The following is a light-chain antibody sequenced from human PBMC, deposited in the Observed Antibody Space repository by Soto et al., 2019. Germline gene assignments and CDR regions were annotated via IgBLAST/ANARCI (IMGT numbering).Light chain of an antibody. V-gene: IGLV2-14*01. Sequence: SALRQPASVSGSPGQSITSSCTGTSSDVGGFEYVSWYQHQPGKAPKLIIYDVTKRPSGVSNRFSGSKSGNTASLTISGIQAEDEGDYYCGSITRSSTSVFGTGTKVTVL. CDR1: SSDVGGFEY. CDR3: GSITRSSTSV. J-gene: IGLJ1*01. CDR2: DVT.